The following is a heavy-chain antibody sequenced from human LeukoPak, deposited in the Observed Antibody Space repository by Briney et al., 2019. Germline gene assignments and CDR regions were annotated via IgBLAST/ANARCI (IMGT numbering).Heavy chain of an antibody. Sequence: SQTLSLTCAVSGGSISSGGYSWSWIRQPPGKGLEWIGYIYHSGSTYYNPSLKSRVTISVDRSKNQFSLKLSSVTAADTAVYYCARIVPTRPLYDYVWGSYRYLNFDYWGQGTLVTVSS. D-gene: IGHD3-16*02. CDR1: GGSISSGGYS. J-gene: IGHJ4*02. V-gene: IGHV4-30-2*01. CDR2: IYHSGST. CDR3: ARIVPTRPLYDYVWGSYRYLNFDY.